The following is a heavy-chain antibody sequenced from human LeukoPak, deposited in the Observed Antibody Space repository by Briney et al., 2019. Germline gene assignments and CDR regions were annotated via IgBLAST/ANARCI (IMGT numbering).Heavy chain of an antibody. V-gene: IGHV3-33*01. CDR3: VRYLSGWYYFDW. J-gene: IGHJ4*02. CDR2: IWYDGSNK. D-gene: IGHD6-19*01. Sequence: GGSLRLSCEASGFTFSSYGMHWVRQAPGKELEWVAVIWYDGSNKYYADSVKGRFTISRDNSKNTLYLQINSLTAEDTAIYYCVRYLSGWYYFDWWGQGTLVTVSS. CDR1: GFTFSSYG.